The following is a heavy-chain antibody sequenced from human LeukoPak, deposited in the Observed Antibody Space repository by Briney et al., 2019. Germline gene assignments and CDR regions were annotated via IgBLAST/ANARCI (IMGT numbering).Heavy chain of an antibody. CDR1: GGSFSGYY. Sequence: PSETLSLSCAVYGGSFSGYYWSWIRQPPGKGLEWIGEINHSGSTNYNPSLKSRVTISVDTSKNQFSLKLSSVTAADTAVYYCAIITGPYSSGWYGIHAFDIWGQGTMVTVSS. D-gene: IGHD6-19*01. J-gene: IGHJ3*02. CDR3: AIITGPYSSGWYGIHAFDI. V-gene: IGHV4-34*01. CDR2: INHSGST.